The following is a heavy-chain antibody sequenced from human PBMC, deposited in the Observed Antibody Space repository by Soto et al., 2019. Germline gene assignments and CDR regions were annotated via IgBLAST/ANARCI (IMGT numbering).Heavy chain of an antibody. D-gene: IGHD6-13*01. CDR3: TRDASRDSSARGWFDP. CDR1: GFTFTRYS. CDR2: ISSTTNYI. J-gene: IGHJ5*02. V-gene: IGHV3-21*01. Sequence: GGSLRLSCAASGFTFTRYSMNWVRQAPGKGLEWVSSISSTTNYIYYGDSMKGRFTISRDNAKNSLHLQMNSLRAEDTAVYYCTRDASRDSSARGWFDPWGPGTLVTVYS.